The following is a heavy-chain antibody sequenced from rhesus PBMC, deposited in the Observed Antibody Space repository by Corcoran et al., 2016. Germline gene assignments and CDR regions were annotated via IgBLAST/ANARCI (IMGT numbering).Heavy chain of an antibody. CDR1: GGSISSNY. CDR2: ISGSGGSN. J-gene: IGHJ6*01. CDR3: ARDMYCSGIYCYASGLDS. D-gene: IGHD2-27*01. V-gene: IGHV4-173*01. Sequence: QLQLQESGPGLVKPSETLSLTCAVSGGSISSNYWSWLRQPHGKGLEWIGRISGSGGSNESKPSPKSRVTISKDTSKNQFSLKLSSLTAEYTAVYYCARDMYCSGIYCYASGLDSWGQGVVVTVSS.